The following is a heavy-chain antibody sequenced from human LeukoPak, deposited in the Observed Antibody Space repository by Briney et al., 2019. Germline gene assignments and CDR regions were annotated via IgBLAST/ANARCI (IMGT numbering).Heavy chain of an antibody. CDR3: AKGNYYDFWSGYYIDY. Sequence: GGSLRLSCAASGFTFSSYAMSWVRQAPGKGLEWFSVIMGSGGSTYYADSVKGRFTISRDNSKNTLYLQMNSLRAEDTAVYYCAKGNYYDFWSGYYIDYWGQGTLVTVSS. J-gene: IGHJ4*02. CDR1: GFTFSSYA. D-gene: IGHD3-3*01. V-gene: IGHV3-23*01. CDR2: IMGSGGST.